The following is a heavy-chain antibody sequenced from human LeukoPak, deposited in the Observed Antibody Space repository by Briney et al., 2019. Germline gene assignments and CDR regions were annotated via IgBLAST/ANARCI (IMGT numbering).Heavy chain of an antibody. J-gene: IGHJ4*02. CDR3: ARGSRGGLYGDYATDDY. Sequence: GGSLRLSCAASGFTFSHYGMHWVRQAPGKGLEWVAVISYDGSNKYYADSVKGRFTISRDNSKNTLYLQMNSLRAEDTAVYYCARGSRGGLYGDYATDDYWGQGTLVTVSS. CDR2: ISYDGSNK. CDR1: GFTFSHYG. V-gene: IGHV3-30*03. D-gene: IGHD4-17*01.